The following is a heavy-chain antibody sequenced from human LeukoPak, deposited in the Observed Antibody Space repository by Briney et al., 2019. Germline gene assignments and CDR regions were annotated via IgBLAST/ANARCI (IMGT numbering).Heavy chain of an antibody. CDR1: GFTVSSSY. Sequence: PGGSLRLSCAASGFTVSSSYMSWVRQAPGKGLEWVSVIRSDGTTAYADSVKGRFTISRDNSKNTLYLQMNSLRAEDTALYYCAKDQGENWFDPWGQGTLVTVSS. V-gene: IGHV3-53*01. D-gene: IGHD3-16*01. CDR3: AKDQGENWFDP. J-gene: IGHJ5*02. CDR2: IRSDGTT.